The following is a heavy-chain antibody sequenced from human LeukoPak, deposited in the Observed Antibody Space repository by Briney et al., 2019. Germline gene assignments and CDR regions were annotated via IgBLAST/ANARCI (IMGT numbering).Heavy chain of an antibody. V-gene: IGHV4-4*07. CDR3: ARDARTIKERSDAFDI. Sequence: SETLSLTCTVSGGSISSYYWSWIRQPAGKGLEWIGRIYTSGSTNYNPSLKGRVTMSVDTSKNQFSLKLSSVTAADTAVYYCARDARTIKERSDAFDIWGQGTMVTVSS. D-gene: IGHD1-1*01. CDR2: IYTSGST. J-gene: IGHJ3*02. CDR1: GGSISSYY.